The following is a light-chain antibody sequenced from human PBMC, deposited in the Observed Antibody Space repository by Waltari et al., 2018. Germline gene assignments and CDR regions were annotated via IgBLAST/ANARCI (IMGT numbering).Light chain of an antibody. CDR1: TGTR. V-gene: IGLV3-21*04. Sequence: SSVLPQPPSVSLAPGTTASITCGGTTGTRVHCYQRQPGQAPVLVIYFDSDRPSGLPERCSGSNCGNTATLTISSVEAGDEADYYCQVWDSDSNHPVFGGGTKLTAL. J-gene: IGLJ3*02. CDR2: FDS. CDR3: QVWDSDSNHPV.